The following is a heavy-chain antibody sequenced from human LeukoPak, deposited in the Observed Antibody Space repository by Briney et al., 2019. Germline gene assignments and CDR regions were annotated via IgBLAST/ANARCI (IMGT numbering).Heavy chain of an antibody. V-gene: IGHV4-39*01. J-gene: IGHJ4*02. Sequence: SETLSLTCTVSGGSISSSSHSWGWIRQPPGKGLEWTGSIYYTGRTYYNPSLKSRVTISVDTSKKQFSLKLRSVTAADTAVYYCARLPRYDFWSWGQGTLVTVSS. CDR2: IYYTGRT. CDR1: GGSISSSSHS. D-gene: IGHD3-3*01. CDR3: ARLPRYDFWS.